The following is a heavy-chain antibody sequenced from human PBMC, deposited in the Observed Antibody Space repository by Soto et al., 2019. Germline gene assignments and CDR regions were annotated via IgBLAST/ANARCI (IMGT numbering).Heavy chain of an antibody. CDR2: IYWDDDK. CDR3: AHGGYAATLPWDYFDY. Sequence: QITLKESGPTLVKPTQTLTLTCTFSGFSIRTSAVGVGWIRQPPGKALEWLALIYWDDDKRYSPSLKSRLTITKDTSKNQVVLTMTNMDPVDTATYYCAHGGYAATLPWDYFDYWGQGILVTVSS. D-gene: IGHD1-26*01. CDR1: GFSIRTSAVG. J-gene: IGHJ4*02. V-gene: IGHV2-5*02.